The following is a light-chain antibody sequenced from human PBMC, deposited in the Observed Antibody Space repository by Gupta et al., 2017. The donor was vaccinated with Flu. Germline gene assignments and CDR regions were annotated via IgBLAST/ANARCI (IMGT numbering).Light chain of an antibody. Sequence: DIVMTQSPDSLAVSLGERATINCKSSQSVLYSSNNKNYFAWYQQKPGQPPKLLISWASTRESGVPDRFSGSGSGTDFTLTISSLQAEDVAVYYCHQDDSIPWAFGQGTKVEIK. CDR3: HQDDSIPWA. CDR2: WAS. J-gene: IGKJ1*01. V-gene: IGKV4-1*01. CDR1: QSVLYSSNNKNY.